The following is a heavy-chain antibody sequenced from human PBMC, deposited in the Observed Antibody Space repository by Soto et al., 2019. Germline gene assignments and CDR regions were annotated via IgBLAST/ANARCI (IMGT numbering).Heavy chain of an antibody. J-gene: IGHJ4*02. CDR2: ISGSGGST. CDR1: GFTFSSYA. CDR3: AKAGSGLASWYDSQRPWTPYGGDFDY. Sequence: GGSLRLSCAASGFTFSSYAMSWVRQAPGKGLEWVSAISGSGGSTYYADSVKGRFTISRDNSKNTLYLQMNSLRAEDTAVYYCAKAGSGLASWYDSQRPWTPYGGDFDYWGQGTLVTVSS. D-gene: IGHD6-13*01. V-gene: IGHV3-23*01.